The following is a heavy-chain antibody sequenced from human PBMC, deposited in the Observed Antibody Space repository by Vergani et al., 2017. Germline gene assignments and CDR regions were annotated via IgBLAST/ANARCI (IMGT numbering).Heavy chain of an antibody. Sequence: EVQLVESGGGLVQPGGSLRLSCEASGFTFSSYEMNWVRQAPGKGLEWVSYISSSGSTIYYADSVKGRFTISRDNAKNSLYLQMNSLRAEDTAVYYCASPSRAYYYDSSGYYYYWGQGTLVTVSS. J-gene: IGHJ4*02. CDR3: ASPSRAYYYDSSGYYYY. CDR2: ISSSGSTI. D-gene: IGHD3-22*01. CDR1: GFTFSSYE. V-gene: IGHV3-48*03.